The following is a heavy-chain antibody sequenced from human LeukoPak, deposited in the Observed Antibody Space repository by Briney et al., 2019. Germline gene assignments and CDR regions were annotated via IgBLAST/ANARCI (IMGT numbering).Heavy chain of an antibody. V-gene: IGHV4-61*02. D-gene: IGHD6-13*01. CDR3: ASDRIAAAGGLDY. CDR2: IYTSGST. CDR1: GGSISSGSYY. J-gene: IGHJ4*02. Sequence: PSETLSLTCTVSGGSISSGSYYWGWIRQPAGKGLEWIGRIYTSGSTNYNPSLKSRVTMSVDTSKNQFSLKLSSVTAADTAVYYCASDRIAAAGGLDYWGQGTLVTVSS.